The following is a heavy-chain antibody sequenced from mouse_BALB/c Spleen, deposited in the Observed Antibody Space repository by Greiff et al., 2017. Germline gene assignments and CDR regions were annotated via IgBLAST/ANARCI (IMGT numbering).Heavy chain of an antibody. D-gene: IGHD4-1*01. CDR1: GYSFTGSS. CDR2: ISCYNGAT. CDR3: ARERNWDGGDY. V-gene: IGHV1S34*01. J-gene: IGHJ2*01. Sequence: VKISCKASGYSFTGSSLHWVKQSHGKSLEWIGYISCYNGATSYNQKFKGKATFTVDTSSSTAYMQFNSLTSEDSAVYYCARERNWDGGDYWGQGTTLTVSS.